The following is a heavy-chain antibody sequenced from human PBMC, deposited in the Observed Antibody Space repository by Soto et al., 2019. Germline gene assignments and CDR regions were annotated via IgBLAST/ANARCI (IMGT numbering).Heavy chain of an antibody. CDR2: IIPISGTA. Sequence: QVQLVQSGAEVKKPGSSVKVSCKASGGTFSSYAISWVRQAPGQGLEWMGGIIPISGTAYYAQKFQGRGTSTANETTSTAYMELSSLRSEDTAVYYCARSQGSSTSLEIYYYYYYGMDVWGQGTTVTVSS. D-gene: IGHD2-2*01. J-gene: IGHJ6*02. CDR1: GGTFSSYA. V-gene: IGHV1-69*01. CDR3: ARSQGSSTSLEIYYYYYYGMDV.